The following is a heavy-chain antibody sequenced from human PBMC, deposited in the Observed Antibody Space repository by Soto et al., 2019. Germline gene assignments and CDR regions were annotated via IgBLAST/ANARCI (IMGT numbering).Heavy chain of an antibody. CDR1: GFSFSNYG. CDR2: ISYDGSNK. V-gene: IGHV3-30*03. CDR3: VAGQYFFDY. J-gene: IGHJ4*02. D-gene: IGHD6-19*01. Sequence: PGGSLRLSCAASGFSFSNYGMQWVRQAPGKGLEWVAVISYDGSNKYYADSVKDRFTISRDNSKKTLYLQMNSLRADDTAVYYCVAGQYFFDYCGQGTLVTVSS.